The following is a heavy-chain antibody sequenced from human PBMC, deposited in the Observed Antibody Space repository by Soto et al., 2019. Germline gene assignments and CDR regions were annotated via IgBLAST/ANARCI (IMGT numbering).Heavy chain of an antibody. CDR2: IYDSGST. CDR3: AAGNGDCSSTSCYAFWFDP. J-gene: IGHJ5*02. D-gene: IGHD2-2*03. CDR1: GGSISSSSYY. Sequence: QLQLQESGPGLVKPSETLSLTCTVSGGSISSSSYYWGWIRQPPGKGLEWIGSIYDSGSTYYNPPLNSRVTISVDTSKNPFSLKLSSLTAEDTAVYYCAAGNGDCSSTSCYAFWFDPWGQGTLVTVTS. V-gene: IGHV4-39*01.